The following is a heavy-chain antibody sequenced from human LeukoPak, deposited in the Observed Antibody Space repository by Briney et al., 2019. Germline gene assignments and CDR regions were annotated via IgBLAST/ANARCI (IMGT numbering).Heavy chain of an antibody. CDR1: GGSVSSGNNH. V-gene: IGHV4-61*01. CDR2: IYYSGST. Sequence: SETLSLTCTVSGGSVSSGNNHWSWIRQPPGKRLEWIGHIYYSGSTNYSPSLKSRVTISADMSKNQFSLKLTSLTAADTAVYYCARVGGSGWFDYWGQGTLVTVSP. D-gene: IGHD6-19*01. CDR3: ARVGGSGWFDY. J-gene: IGHJ4*02.